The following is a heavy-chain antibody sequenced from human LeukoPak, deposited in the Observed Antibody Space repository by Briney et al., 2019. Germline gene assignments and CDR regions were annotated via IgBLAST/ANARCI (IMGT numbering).Heavy chain of an antibody. J-gene: IGHJ4*02. CDR3: ARDPSSVTLYFFDY. CDR2: IDANNGDT. Sequence: ASVKVSCKASGYTFRGNYIHWLRQAPGRGLEWMGWIDANNGDTKSAQKFQGRVTMSRDTSISTAYMDLSSLSPDDAAVYYCARDPSSVTLYFFDYWGQGTLVTVSS. V-gene: IGHV1-2*02. D-gene: IGHD4-11*01. CDR1: GYTFRGNY.